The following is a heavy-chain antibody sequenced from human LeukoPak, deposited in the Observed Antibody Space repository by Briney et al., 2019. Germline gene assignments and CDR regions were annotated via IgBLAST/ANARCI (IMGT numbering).Heavy chain of an antibody. CDR3: ARVLYSYGYSEFAFDI. J-gene: IGHJ3*02. CDR1: GFTFSSYS. CDR2: ISSSSSYI. Sequence: PGGSLRLSCAASGFTFSSYSMNWVRQAPGKGLEWVSSISSSSSYIYYADSLKGRFTISRDNAMNSLYLHMNSLRAEDTAVYYCARVLYSYGYSEFAFDIWGQGTMVTVSS. D-gene: IGHD5-18*01. V-gene: IGHV3-21*01.